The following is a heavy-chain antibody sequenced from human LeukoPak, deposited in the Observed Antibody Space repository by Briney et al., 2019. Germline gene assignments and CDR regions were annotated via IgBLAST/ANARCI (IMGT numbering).Heavy chain of an antibody. CDR2: ISSSSSYI. Sequence: TGGSLRLSCAASGFTFSSYSMNWVRQAPGKGLEWVSSISSSSSYIYYADSVKGRFTISRDNSKNTLYLQMNSLRAEDTAVYYCARGPSGYHNTGGQGTLVTVSS. J-gene: IGHJ4*02. V-gene: IGHV3-21*01. D-gene: IGHD5-12*01. CDR3: ARGPSGYHNT. CDR1: GFTFSSYS.